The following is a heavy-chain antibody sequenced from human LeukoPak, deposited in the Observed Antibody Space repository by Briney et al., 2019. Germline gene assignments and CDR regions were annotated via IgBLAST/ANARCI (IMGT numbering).Heavy chain of an antibody. D-gene: IGHD2/OR15-2a*01. CDR1: NGSISSYY. J-gene: IGHJ4*02. Sequence: NPSETLSLTCTVSNGSISSYYWSWIRQPPGEGLEWIGYIYTSGSTNYNPSLKSRVTISLDTSNNQFSLKLSSVTAADPAVYYCARGDFYRYYFDYWGQGTLVTVSS. CDR3: ARGDFYRYYFDY. V-gene: IGHV4-4*09. CDR2: IYTSGST.